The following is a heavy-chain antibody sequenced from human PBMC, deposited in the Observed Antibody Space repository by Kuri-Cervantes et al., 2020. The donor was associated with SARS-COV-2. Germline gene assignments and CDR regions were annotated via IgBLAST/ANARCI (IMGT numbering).Heavy chain of an antibody. Sequence: GESLKISCAASGFTFSSYSMNWVRQAPGKGLEWVSSIRSRSSYKYYADSVKGRFTISRDNSKNTLYLQMNSLRAEDTAVYYCARERSYYDSWSGYSDNWFDPWGQGTLVTVSS. V-gene: IGHV3-21*01. J-gene: IGHJ5*02. CDR2: IRSRSSYK. D-gene: IGHD3-3*01. CDR1: GFTFSSYS. CDR3: ARERSYYDSWSGYSDNWFDP.